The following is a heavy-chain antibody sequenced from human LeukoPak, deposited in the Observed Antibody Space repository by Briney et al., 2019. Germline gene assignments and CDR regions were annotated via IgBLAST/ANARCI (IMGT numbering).Heavy chain of an antibody. J-gene: IGHJ5*02. Sequence: SETLSLTCTFSGDSIGVFYWNWIRQPPGKGLEWIGCVYHTGSTNYNPSLKSRVTISVDTSKNQFSLKLTSVTAADTAVYYCARDFGRGYCSTTSCFVPWFDPWGQGTLVTVSS. V-gene: IGHV4-59*01. CDR1: GDSIGVFY. CDR3: ARDFGRGYCSTTSCFVPWFDP. CDR2: VYHTGST. D-gene: IGHD2-2*01.